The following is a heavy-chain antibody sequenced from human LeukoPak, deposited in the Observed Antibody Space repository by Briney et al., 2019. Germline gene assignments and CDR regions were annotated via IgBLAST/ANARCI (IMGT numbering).Heavy chain of an antibody. D-gene: IGHD3-3*01. J-gene: IGHJ4*02. V-gene: IGHV3-23*01. CDR1: GFTFTNNA. CDR2: IGGGDVEI. Sequence: GGSLRLSCAMSGFTFTNNAMTWVRQAPGKGLEWVSTIGGGDVEIHYADSVKGRFTISRDNSKNTLYLQMNSLRAEDTAVYYCAKDRNDFWSGYFGYWGQGTLVTVSS. CDR3: AKDRNDFWSGYFGY.